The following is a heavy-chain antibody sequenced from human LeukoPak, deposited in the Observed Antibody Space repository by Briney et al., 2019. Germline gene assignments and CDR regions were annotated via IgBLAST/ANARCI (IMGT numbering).Heavy chain of an antibody. D-gene: IGHD3-3*01. V-gene: IGHV1-18*01. CDR2: ISAYNGNT. CDR3: ARDFWTYYDFWSGYSAFDY. CDR1: GYTFTSHG. J-gene: IGHJ4*02. Sequence: GASVKVSCKASGYTFTSHGISWVRQAPGQGLEWMGWISAYNGNTNYAQKLQGRVTMTTDTSTSTAYMELRSLRSDDTAVYYCARDFWTYYDFWSGYSAFDYWGQGTLVTVSS.